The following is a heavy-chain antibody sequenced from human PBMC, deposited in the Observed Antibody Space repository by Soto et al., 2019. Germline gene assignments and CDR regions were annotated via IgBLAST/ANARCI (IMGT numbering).Heavy chain of an antibody. D-gene: IGHD2-2*01. CDR1: GFTFSSYS. Sequence: VQLVESGGGLVKPGGSLRLSCAASGFTFSSYSMNWVRQAPGKGLEWVSSISSSSSYIYYADSVKGRFTISRDNAKNSLYLQMNSLRAEDTAVYYCARGPLPSDWYFDLWGRGTLVTVSS. CDR2: ISSSSSYI. CDR3: ARGPLPSDWYFDL. V-gene: IGHV3-21*01. J-gene: IGHJ2*01.